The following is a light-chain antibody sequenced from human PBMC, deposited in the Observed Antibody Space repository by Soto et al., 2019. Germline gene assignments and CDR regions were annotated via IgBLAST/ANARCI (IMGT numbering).Light chain of an antibody. Sequence: QSVLTQPASVSGSPGQSITISCTGTSSDVGGFNSVSWYQLRPGTAPKLILYDVVDRPSGVSYRFSGSKSGNTASLTISGLQAAVEADYVCSSYISTMTNVFGSGPNFTGL. CDR1: SSDVGGFNS. V-gene: IGLV2-14*03. CDR3: SSYISTMTNV. J-gene: IGLJ1*01. CDR2: DVV.